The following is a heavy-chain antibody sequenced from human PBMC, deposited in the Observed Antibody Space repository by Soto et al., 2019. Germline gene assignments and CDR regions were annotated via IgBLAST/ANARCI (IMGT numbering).Heavy chain of an antibody. CDR2: ISSSTSHT. J-gene: IGHJ4*02. V-gene: IGHV3-11*05. Sequence: QVQLVESGGGLVKPGGSLRLSFAVSGFTFSDYYMTWIRQAPGKGLEWVSYISSSTSHTNYADSVKGRFTISRDNAKNSLFLQMNSLRAEDTAVYYCARVRGAAADYFDFWGQGTLVTVSS. CDR3: ARVRGAAADYFDF. D-gene: IGHD6-13*01. CDR1: GFTFSDYY.